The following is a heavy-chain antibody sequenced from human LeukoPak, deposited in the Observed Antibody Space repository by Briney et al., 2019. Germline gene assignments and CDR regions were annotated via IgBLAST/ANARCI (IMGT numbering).Heavy chain of an antibody. CDR2: IGGDGGRT. J-gene: IGHJ4*02. V-gene: IGHV3-23*01. CDR1: GFTFSSYA. CDR3: AKDPVIYHEGSGWHSFDY. Sequence: AGGSLRLSCAASGFTFSSYAMSWVRQAPGKGLEWVSLIGGDGGRTYYADSVKGRFTISRDNSKNTLYLQMNSLRAEDTAVYYCAKDPVIYHEGSGWHSFDYWGQGTLVTVSS. D-gene: IGHD6-19*01.